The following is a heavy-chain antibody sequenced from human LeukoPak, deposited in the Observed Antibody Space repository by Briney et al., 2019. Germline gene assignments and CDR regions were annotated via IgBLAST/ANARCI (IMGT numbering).Heavy chain of an antibody. V-gene: IGHV4-4*07. Sequence: PSETLSLTCTVSGGSISSYYWSWIRQPAGKGLEWIGRIYTSGSTNYNPSLKSRVTMSVDTSKNQFSLKLSSVTAADTAVYYCARIHVAVGAIIFDYWGQGTLVTVSS. CDR3: ARIHVAVGAIIFDY. D-gene: IGHD1-26*01. J-gene: IGHJ4*02. CDR2: IYTSGST. CDR1: GGSISSYY.